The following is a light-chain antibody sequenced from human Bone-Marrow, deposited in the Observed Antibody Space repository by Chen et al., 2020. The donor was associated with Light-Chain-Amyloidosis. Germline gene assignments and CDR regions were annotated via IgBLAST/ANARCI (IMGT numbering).Light chain of an antibody. CDR2: EVT. CDR3: SSYTITNTLV. CDR1: SSDVGGDNH. V-gene: IGLV2-14*01. Sequence: SALNKPASVSGYPGQSITISCTGTSSDVGGDNHVSWYQQHPDKAPKLMIYEVTNRPSWVPDLFSGSKSHTTASLTISGLQTEDEADYFCSSYTITNTLVFGSGTRVTVL. J-gene: IGLJ1*01.